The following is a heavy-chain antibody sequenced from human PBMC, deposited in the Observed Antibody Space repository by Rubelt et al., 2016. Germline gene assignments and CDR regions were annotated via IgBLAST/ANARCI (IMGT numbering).Heavy chain of an antibody. CDR2: INHSGST. Sequence: QVQLQQWGAGLLKPSETLSLTCAVYGGSFSGYYWSWIRQPPGKGLEWIGEINHSGSTNYNPSLKSRVTRSVDTSKNQFSLKLSSVTAADTAVYYCARGRRKSHVYYGMDVWGQGTTVTVSS. CDR1: GGSFSGYY. V-gene: IGHV4-34*01. D-gene: IGHD1-14*01. J-gene: IGHJ6*02. CDR3: ARGRRKSHVYYGMDV.